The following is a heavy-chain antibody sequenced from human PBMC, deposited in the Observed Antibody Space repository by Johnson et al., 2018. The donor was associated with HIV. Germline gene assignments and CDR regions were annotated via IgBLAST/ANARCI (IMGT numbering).Heavy chain of an antibody. D-gene: IGHD2-2*03. Sequence: EKLVESGGGLVKPGGSLRLSCAASGFIFSDYYMSWIRQAPGKGLEWVSYISSSGSTIYYADSVQGRFTISRDTAKNSLYLQMNSLRAEDTAVYYCARDLDRSAFDIWGQGTMVTVSS. J-gene: IGHJ3*02. CDR2: ISSSGSTI. CDR3: ARDLDRSAFDI. CDR1: GFIFSDYY. V-gene: IGHV3-11*04.